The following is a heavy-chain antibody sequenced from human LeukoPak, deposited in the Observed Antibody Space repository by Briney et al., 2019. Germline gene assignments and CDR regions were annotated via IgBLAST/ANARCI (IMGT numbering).Heavy chain of an antibody. CDR3: ARTMATIDFDY. CDR2: ISSSGSTT. CDR1: GFTFSTYA. V-gene: IGHV3-48*03. Sequence: GGSLRLSCAASGFTFSTYAMSWVRQAPGKGLEWVSYISSSGSTTYYADSVKGRFTISRDNAKNSLYLQMNSLRAEDTAVYYCARTMATIDFDYWGQGTLVTVSS. J-gene: IGHJ4*02. D-gene: IGHD5-12*01.